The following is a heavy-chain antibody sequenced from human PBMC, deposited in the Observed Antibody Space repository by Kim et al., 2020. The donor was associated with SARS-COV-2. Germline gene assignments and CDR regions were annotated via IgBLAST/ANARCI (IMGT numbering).Heavy chain of an antibody. V-gene: IGHV7-4-1*02. J-gene: IGHJ5*02. CDR1: GYIFSRYS. CDR3: ARESDGSDHWFNP. CDR2: INTKTGNP. Sequence: VSVKVSCKTSGYIFSRYSMNWVRQAPGQGLQWMGWINTKTGNPKYGQGFTGRFVFSLDTSVTTAYLELTDLKVEDTAVYYCARESDGSDHWFNPWGQGTQVTVSS. D-gene: IGHD3-10*01.